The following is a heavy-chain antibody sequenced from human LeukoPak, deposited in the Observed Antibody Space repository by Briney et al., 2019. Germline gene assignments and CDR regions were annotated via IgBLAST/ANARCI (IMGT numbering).Heavy chain of an antibody. D-gene: IGHD6-19*01. Sequence: PSETLSLTCAVYGGSFSGYYWSWIRQPPGKGLEWIGEINHSGSTNYNPSLKSRVTISVNTSKNQFSLKLSSVTAAETAVYYCARHEEWLAYFDYWGQGTLVTVSS. V-gene: IGHV4-34*01. CDR3: ARHEEWLAYFDY. J-gene: IGHJ4*02. CDR1: GGSFSGYY. CDR2: INHSGST.